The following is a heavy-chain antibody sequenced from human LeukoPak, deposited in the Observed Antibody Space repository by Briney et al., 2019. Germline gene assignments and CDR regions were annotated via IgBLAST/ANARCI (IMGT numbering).Heavy chain of an antibody. CDR3: AAPLTGYYMWESYRTMHGMDV. V-gene: IGHV3-66*01. CDR2: IYSGGST. CDR1: GFTVSSNY. J-gene: IGHJ6*02. D-gene: IGHD3-9*01. Sequence: GGSLRLSCAVSGFTVSSNYMSWVRQAPGKGLEWVSVIYSGGSTYYADSVKGRFTISRDNSKNTLYLQMNSLRAEDTAVYYCAAPLTGYYMWESYRTMHGMDVWGQGTTVTVSS.